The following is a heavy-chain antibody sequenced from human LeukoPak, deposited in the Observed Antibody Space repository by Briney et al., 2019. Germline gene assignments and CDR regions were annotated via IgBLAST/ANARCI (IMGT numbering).Heavy chain of an antibody. J-gene: IGHJ4*02. CDR3: ARVGGGSGSYYF. V-gene: IGHV1-2*06. Sequence: ASVKVSCKASGYTFTGYYMHWVRQGPGQGLEWMGRINPNSGGTNYAQKFQGRVTMTRGTSISTAYMELSRLRSDDTAVYYCARVGGGSGSYYFWGQGTLVTVSS. CDR1: GYTFTGYY. D-gene: IGHD1-26*01. CDR2: INPNSGGT.